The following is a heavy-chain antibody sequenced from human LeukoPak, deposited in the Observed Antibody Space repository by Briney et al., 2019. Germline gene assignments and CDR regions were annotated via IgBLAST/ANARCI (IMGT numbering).Heavy chain of an antibody. CDR3: ARQLGYCSSTSCYADKVDY. CDR2: IYYSGST. V-gene: IGHV4-39*01. J-gene: IGHJ4*02. D-gene: IGHD2-2*01. Sequence: SETLSLTCTVSGGSISSSSYYWGWIRPPPGKGLEWIGSIYYSGSTYYNPSLKSRVTISVDTSKNQFSLKLSPVTAADTAVYYSARQLGYCSSTSCYADKVDYWGQGTLVTVSS. CDR1: GGSISSSSYY.